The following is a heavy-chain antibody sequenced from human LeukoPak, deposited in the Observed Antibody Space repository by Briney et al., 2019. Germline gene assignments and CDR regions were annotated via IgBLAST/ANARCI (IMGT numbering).Heavy chain of an antibody. CDR2: INPSGGST. Sequence: ASVKVSCKASGYTFTSYYMHWVRQAPGQGLEWMGIINPSGGSTSYAQKFQGGVTMTGDTSTSTVYMELSSLRSEDTAVYYCARGGELLVLDYWGQGTLVTVSS. V-gene: IGHV1-46*01. CDR3: ARGGELLVLDY. D-gene: IGHD1-26*01. CDR1: GYTFTSYY. J-gene: IGHJ4*02.